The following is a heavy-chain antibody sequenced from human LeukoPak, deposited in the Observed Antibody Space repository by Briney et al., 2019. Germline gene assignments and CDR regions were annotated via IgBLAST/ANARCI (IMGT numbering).Heavy chain of an antibody. CDR1: GFTFSSYS. D-gene: IGHD1-26*01. Sequence: GGSLRLSCAASGFTFSSYSMNWVRQAPGKGLEWVSSISSSSSYIYYADSVKGRFTISRDNAKNSLYLQMNSLRAEDTAVYYCARSGSHQAGDAFDIWGQGTMVTVSS. J-gene: IGHJ3*02. CDR3: ARSGSHQAGDAFDI. CDR2: ISSSSSYI. V-gene: IGHV3-21*01.